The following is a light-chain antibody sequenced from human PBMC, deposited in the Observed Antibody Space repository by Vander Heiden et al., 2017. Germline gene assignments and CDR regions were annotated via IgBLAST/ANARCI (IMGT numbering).Light chain of an antibody. CDR3: QSYDSSLSGSVV. Sequence: QSVLTQPPSVSGAPGQRVPIPCTGSSSNIGAGYDVHWYQQLPGTAPKLLIYGNSNRPSGVPDRFSGSKSGTSASLAITGLQAEDEADYYCQSYDSSLSGSVVFGGGTKLTVL. J-gene: IGLJ2*01. CDR2: GNS. V-gene: IGLV1-40*01. CDR1: SSNIGAGYD.